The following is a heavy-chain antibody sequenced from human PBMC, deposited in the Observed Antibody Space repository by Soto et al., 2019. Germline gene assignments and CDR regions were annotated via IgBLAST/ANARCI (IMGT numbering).Heavy chain of an antibody. D-gene: IGHD5-18*01. CDR2: IKQDGSEK. J-gene: IGHJ6*03. V-gene: IGHV3-7*01. Sequence: VQLVESGGGLVQPGGSLRLSCAASGFTFSSYWMSCVRQAPGKGLEWVANIKQDGSEKYYVDSVKGRFTISRDNAKNSLYLQMNSLRAEDTAVYYCATHGYSYGYYYYYYYMDVWGKGTTVTVSS. CDR3: ATHGYSYGYYYYYYYMDV. CDR1: GFTFSSYW.